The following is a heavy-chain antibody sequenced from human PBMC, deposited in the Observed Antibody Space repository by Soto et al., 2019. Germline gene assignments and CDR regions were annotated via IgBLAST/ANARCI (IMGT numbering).Heavy chain of an antibody. Sequence: GGSLRLSCAASGFTFDDYAMHWVRQAPGKGLEWVSGISWNSGSIGYADSVKGRFTISRDNAKNSLYLQMNSLRAEDTALYYCAKALAAAASGGMDVWGQGTMVTVSS. CDR2: ISWNSGSI. D-gene: IGHD6-13*01. J-gene: IGHJ6*02. CDR1: GFTFDDYA. V-gene: IGHV3-9*01. CDR3: AKALAAAASGGMDV.